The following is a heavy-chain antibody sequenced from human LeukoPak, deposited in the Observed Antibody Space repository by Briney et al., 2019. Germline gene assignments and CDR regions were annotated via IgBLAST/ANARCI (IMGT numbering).Heavy chain of an antibody. Sequence: SGGFLRLSCAASGFTFSSNRMSWVRQAPGKGLEWVATINQDGSEKYYLDSVKGRFTISRDNTKNSLYLQMNSLRAEDTAVYYCARSKLRYSDSLRGPYFDYWGQGTLVTVSS. V-gene: IGHV3-7*01. CDR3: ARSKLRYSDSLRGPYFDY. CDR1: GFTFSSNR. D-gene: IGHD3-9*01. CDR2: INQDGSEK. J-gene: IGHJ4*02.